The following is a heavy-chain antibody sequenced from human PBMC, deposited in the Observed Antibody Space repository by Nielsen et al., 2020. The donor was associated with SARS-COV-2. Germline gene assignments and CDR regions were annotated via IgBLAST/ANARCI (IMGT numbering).Heavy chain of an antibody. CDR1: GFTFSSYA. V-gene: IGHV3-30*04. Sequence: GESLKISRAASGFTFSSYAMHWVRQAPGKGLEWVAVISYDGSNKYYADSVKGRFTISRDNSKNTLYLQMNSLRAEDTAVYYCARDEVTIFGVVILADYYYYGMDVWGQGTTVTVSS. CDR3: ARDEVTIFGVVILADYYYYGMDV. D-gene: IGHD3-3*01. CDR2: ISYDGSNK. J-gene: IGHJ6*02.